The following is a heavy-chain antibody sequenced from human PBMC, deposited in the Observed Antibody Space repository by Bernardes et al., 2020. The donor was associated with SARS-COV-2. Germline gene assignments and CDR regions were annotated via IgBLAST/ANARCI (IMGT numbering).Heavy chain of an antibody. J-gene: IGHJ6*02. D-gene: IGHD1-1*01. Sequence: GASLKISCEASGYSVATYWIGWVRQMPGKGLEWMGIIYPGDSSTRYSPSFQGLVTISADKSISTAYLQWSSLEASDTAMYYCARQHGTTGTTGGMDVWGPGTTVSVSS. CDR2: IYPGDSST. V-gene: IGHV5-51*01. CDR3: ARQHGTTGTTGGMDV. CDR1: GYSVATYW.